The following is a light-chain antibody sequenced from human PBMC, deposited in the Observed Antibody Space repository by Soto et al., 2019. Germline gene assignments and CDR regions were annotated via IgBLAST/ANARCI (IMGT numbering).Light chain of an antibody. J-gene: IGKJ1*01. Sequence: EVVLTQSPGTLSLSPGKRATLSCRASQSVRSSYFAWYQQKPGQAPRLVIYGASSRATGIPDRFSGSGSGTDVTLTISRLEHEDFSVYYCHQYSSSPWTFGQGTKVEIK. CDR2: GAS. CDR3: HQYSSSPWT. V-gene: IGKV3-20*01. CDR1: QSVRSSY.